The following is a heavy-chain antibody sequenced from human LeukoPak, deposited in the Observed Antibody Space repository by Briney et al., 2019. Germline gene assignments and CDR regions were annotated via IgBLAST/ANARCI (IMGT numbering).Heavy chain of an antibody. V-gene: IGHV4-59*08. CDR1: GGSISGYY. J-gene: IGHJ3*02. CDR3: ARHASTGGIDAFDI. CDR2: IYFSGST. D-gene: IGHD2-15*01. Sequence: PSETLSLTCTVSGGSISGYYWSWIRQPPGKALEWIAYIYFSGSTNYNPSLKSRVTISVDTSKNQFSLKLSSVTAADTAVYFCARHASTGGIDAFDIWGQGTMVTVSS.